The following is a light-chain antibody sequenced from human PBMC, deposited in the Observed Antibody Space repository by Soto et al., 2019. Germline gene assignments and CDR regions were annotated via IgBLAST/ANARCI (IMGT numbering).Light chain of an antibody. Sequence: QSALTQPASVSGSPGQSITISCTGTSSDVGSYNLVPWYQQHPGKAPKLMIYEVSKRPSGVSNRFSGSKSGNTASLTISVLQAEYEADYYCCSYAGSSTSPYVFGTGTKVTVL. J-gene: IGLJ1*01. CDR3: CSYAGSSTSPYV. CDR2: EVS. V-gene: IGLV2-23*02. CDR1: SSDVGSYNL.